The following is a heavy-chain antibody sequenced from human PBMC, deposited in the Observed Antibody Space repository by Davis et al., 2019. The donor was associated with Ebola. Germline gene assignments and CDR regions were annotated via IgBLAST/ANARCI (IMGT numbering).Heavy chain of an antibody. CDR2: VILQSGAT. J-gene: IGHJ4*02. CDR3: ARGHNYAHEY. V-gene: IGHV1-2*06. D-gene: IGHD4-11*01. CDR1: GYTFTDYN. Sequence: ASVKVSCKASGYTFTDYNINWMRQAPGQGLEWMGRVILQSGATNYAQKFQGRVTMTRDTSISTAYMELSSLRYDDTADYYCARGHNYAHEYWGQGTLVTVSS.